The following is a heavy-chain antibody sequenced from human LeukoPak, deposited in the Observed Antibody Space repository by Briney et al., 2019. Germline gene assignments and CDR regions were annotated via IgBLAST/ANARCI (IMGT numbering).Heavy chain of an antibody. CDR3: ARALLVVVTATPSAIDY. J-gene: IGHJ4*02. CDR2: INPNSGGT. D-gene: IGHD2-15*01. V-gene: IGHV1-2*02. Sequence: GASVKVSCKASVYTFTGYYMHWVRQAPGQGLEWMGWINPNSGGTNYAQKFQGRVTMTRDTSISTAYMELSRLRSDDTAVYYCARALLVVVTATPSAIDYWGQGTLVTVSS. CDR1: VYTFTGYY.